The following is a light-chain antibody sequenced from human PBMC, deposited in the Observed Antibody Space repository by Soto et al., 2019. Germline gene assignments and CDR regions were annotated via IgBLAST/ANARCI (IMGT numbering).Light chain of an antibody. V-gene: IGKV3D-15*01. J-gene: IGKJ5*01. Sequence: EIVMTQSPATLSVSPVETASLSCRASQSAGNFLAWYQQKPGQAPRLLIYYISTRATGIPARFSGSGSGTEFTLTINSLQSEDSAVYYGQQHNQWPITFGQGTRLEIK. CDR2: YIS. CDR1: QSAGNF. CDR3: QQHNQWPIT.